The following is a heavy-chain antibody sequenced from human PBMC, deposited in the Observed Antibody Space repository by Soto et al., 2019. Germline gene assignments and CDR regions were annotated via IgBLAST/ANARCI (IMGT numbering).Heavy chain of an antibody. CDR1: GFTFSSYS. J-gene: IGHJ4*02. Sequence: GGSLRLSCAASGFTFSSYSMNWVRQAPGKGLEWVSYISSSSSTIYYADSVKGRFTISRDNAKNSLYLQMNSLRAEDTALYYCATDIVVVPAAVDFDYWGQGTLVTVSS. V-gene: IGHV3-48*01. CDR3: ATDIVVVPAAVDFDY. CDR2: ISSSSSTI. D-gene: IGHD2-2*01.